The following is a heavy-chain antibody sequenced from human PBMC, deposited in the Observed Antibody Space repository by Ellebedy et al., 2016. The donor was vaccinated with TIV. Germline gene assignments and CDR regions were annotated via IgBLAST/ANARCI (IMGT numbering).Heavy chain of an antibody. V-gene: IGHV4-39*01. J-gene: IGHJ4*02. Sequence: SETLSLTXTVSGGSISDSRYSWAWIRQPPGAGLEWIGSIFHSGSPSYNPPLVSRATISVDTSKNQFSLRLTSVTAADTSTYYCARQDHNWGSIFDNWGQGAQVTVSS. CDR2: IFHSGSP. CDR1: GGSISDSRYS. CDR3: ARQDHNWGSIFDN. D-gene: IGHD7-27*01.